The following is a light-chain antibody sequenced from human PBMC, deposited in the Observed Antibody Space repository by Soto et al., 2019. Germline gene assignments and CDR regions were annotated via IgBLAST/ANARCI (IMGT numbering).Light chain of an antibody. Sequence: DIVLTQSPASLTVSLGERATINCRSSQRVLKSSTNKNCVAWYQHKPGQPPKLLINWASTRESGVPARFSGSGSGTDFTLTISSLQAEDVAVYYCQQYSTPPFTFGRGTTVEI. V-gene: IGKV4-1*01. CDR1: QRVLKSSTNKNC. J-gene: IGKJ3*01. CDR3: QQYSTPPFT. CDR2: WAS.